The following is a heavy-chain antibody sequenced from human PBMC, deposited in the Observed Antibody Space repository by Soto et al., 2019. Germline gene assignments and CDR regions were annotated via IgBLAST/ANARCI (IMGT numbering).Heavy chain of an antibody. V-gene: IGHV4-59*01. D-gene: IGHD2-15*01. CDR1: GGSISSYY. CDR3: ARVGYCSGGSCYISYDYMDV. J-gene: IGHJ6*03. Sequence: QVQLQESGPGLVKPSETLSLTCTVSGGSISSYYWSWIRQPPGKGLEWIGYIYYSGSTNYNPSLKSRVTIAVDPSKNQFSLKLSSVTAADTAVYYWARVGYCSGGSCYISYDYMDVWGKGTTVTVSS. CDR2: IYYSGST.